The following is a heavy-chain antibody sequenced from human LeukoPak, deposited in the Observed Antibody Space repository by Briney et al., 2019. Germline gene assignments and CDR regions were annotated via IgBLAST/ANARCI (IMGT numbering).Heavy chain of an antibody. CDR1: GFTFKNFW. V-gene: IGHV3-48*04. D-gene: IGHD3-3*01. J-gene: IGHJ4*02. CDR3: ARSARLMKGVVEVTALDD. CDR2: LSSSGSAF. Sequence: GGSLRLSCAASGFTFKNFWMTWVRQAPGKGLEWIAYLSSSGSAFSYADSVKGRFTIARDNAKNSVYLEMNSLRADDTAVYYCARSARLMKGVVEVTALDDWGQGTLVTVSS.